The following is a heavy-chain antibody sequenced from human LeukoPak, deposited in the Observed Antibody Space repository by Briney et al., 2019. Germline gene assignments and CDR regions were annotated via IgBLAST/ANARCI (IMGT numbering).Heavy chain of an antibody. CDR2: IHTSGST. CDR1: GGSISSGSYY. D-gene: IGHD3-10*01. Sequence: SQTLSLTCTVSGGSISSGSYYWNWIRQPAGKGLEWIGRIHTSGSTNYNPSLRSRVTISVDTSRNQFSLKLSSVTAPDTAVYYCARRDYLDHFYYIDVWDKGNTVTVSS. CDR3: ARRDYLDHFYYIDV. J-gene: IGHJ6*03. V-gene: IGHV4-61*02.